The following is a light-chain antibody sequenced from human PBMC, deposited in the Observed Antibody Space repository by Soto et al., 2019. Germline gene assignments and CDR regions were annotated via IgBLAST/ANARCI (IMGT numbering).Light chain of an antibody. Sequence: QSALTQPASVSGSPGQSITMSCTGTISDVGGYNYVSWYQQHPGKAPKLMIYEVSNRPSGVSNRFSGSKSGNTASLTISGLQAEDEADYYCSSYTSRGTDVFGTGTKVTVL. CDR2: EVS. V-gene: IGLV2-14*01. J-gene: IGLJ1*01. CDR1: ISDVGGYNY. CDR3: SSYTSRGTDV.